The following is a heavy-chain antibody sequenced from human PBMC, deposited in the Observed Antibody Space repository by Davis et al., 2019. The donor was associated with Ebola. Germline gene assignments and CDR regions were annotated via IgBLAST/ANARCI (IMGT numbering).Heavy chain of an antibody. V-gene: IGHV4-34*01. J-gene: IGHJ6*04. CDR3: ARLKWRKAYYVAADV. D-gene: IGHD3-10*02. CDR1: GGSISGYY. CDR2: INYSGST. Sequence: PSETLSLTCAVYGGSISGYYWSWIRQPPGKGLEWIGEINYSGSTNYNPSLKSRVTTSVDTSKNQFSLRLRSVTAADTAIYYCARLKWRKAYYVAADVWGRGTTITVSS.